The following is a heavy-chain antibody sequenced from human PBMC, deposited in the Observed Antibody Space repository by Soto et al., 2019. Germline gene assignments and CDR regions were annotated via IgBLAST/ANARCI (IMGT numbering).Heavy chain of an antibody. D-gene: IGHD1-1*01. V-gene: IGHV4-59*08. CDR1: GGSIIGYY. CDR3: ARHSNEYRKSLDY. J-gene: IGHJ4*02. Sequence: SETLSLTCTVSGGSIIGYYWSWIRQPPGKGLEWIAYIYYSGSSNSNPSLKSRVTISVDTSKNQFSLKLSSVTAADTAAYYCARHSNEYRKSLDYWGQGTLVTVSS. CDR2: IYYSGSS.